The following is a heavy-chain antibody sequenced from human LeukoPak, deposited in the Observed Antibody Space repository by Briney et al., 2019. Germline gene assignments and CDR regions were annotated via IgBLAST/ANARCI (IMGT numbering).Heavy chain of an antibody. D-gene: IGHD2-21*02. Sequence: GGSLRLSCAASGFTFSSYSMNWVRQAPGKGLDWVSSISSSSSYIYYADSVKGRFTISRDNAKNSLYLQMNSLRAEDTAVYYCARDRPPYCGGDCYPNYFDYWGQGTLVTVSS. J-gene: IGHJ4*02. CDR1: GFTFSSYS. CDR3: ARDRPPYCGGDCYPNYFDY. CDR2: ISSSSSYI. V-gene: IGHV3-21*01.